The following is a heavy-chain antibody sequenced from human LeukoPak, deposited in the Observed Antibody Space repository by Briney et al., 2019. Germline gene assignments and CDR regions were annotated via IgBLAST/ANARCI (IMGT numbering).Heavy chain of an antibody. CDR3: HHIATPGNFDY. CDR1: GFTFSSYA. J-gene: IGHJ4*02. D-gene: IGHD6-13*01. Sequence: GGSLRLSCAASGFTFSSYAMSWVRQAPGKGLEWVSGISGSGGATYYADSVKGRFTISRDNSKNTLYLQMHSLRAEDTAAYYCHHIATPGNFDYWGKGTLVTVSS. V-gene: IGHV3-23*01. CDR2: ISGSGGAT.